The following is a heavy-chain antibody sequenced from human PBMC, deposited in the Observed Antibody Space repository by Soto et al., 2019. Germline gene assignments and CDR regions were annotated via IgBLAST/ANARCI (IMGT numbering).Heavy chain of an antibody. J-gene: IGHJ4*02. CDR2: ISSSSRTI. Sequence: EVQLVESGGGLVQPGGSLRLSCAASGFTLSSYSMNWVRQAPGKGLEWVSYISSSSRTIYYADSVKGRFTISRDNAKNSLWLQMNSLRDEDTAVYYCARGGAYKIDYWGQGTLVTVSS. V-gene: IGHV3-48*02. CDR1: GFTLSSYS. CDR3: ARGGAYKIDY. D-gene: IGHD1-20*01.